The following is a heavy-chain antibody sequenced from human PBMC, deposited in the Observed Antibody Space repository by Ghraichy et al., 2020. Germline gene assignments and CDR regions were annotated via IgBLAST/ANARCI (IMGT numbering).Heavy chain of an antibody. V-gene: IGHV3-48*03. Sequence: GGSLRLSCAASGFTFSSYEMNWVRQAPGKGLEWVSYISSSGSTIYYADSVKGRFTISRDNAKNSLYLQMNSLRAEDTAVYYCARDSYRMSTIAAAGTVRYYYGMDVWGQGTTVTVSS. CDR3: ARDSYRMSTIAAAGTVRYYYGMDV. J-gene: IGHJ6*02. D-gene: IGHD6-13*01. CDR2: ISSSGSTI. CDR1: GFTFSSYE.